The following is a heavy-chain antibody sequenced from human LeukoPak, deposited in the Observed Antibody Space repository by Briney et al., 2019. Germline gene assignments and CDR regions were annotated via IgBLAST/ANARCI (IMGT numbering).Heavy chain of an antibody. CDR3: AREGIAAAEGTFDI. CDR1: GGSISGDY. J-gene: IGHJ3*02. D-gene: IGHD6-13*01. Sequence: SETLSLTCIVSGGSISGDYWSWIRRPAGKGLEWIGRIYTSGSTNSNPSLKSRVTMSLDTSKNQFSLKLNSVTAADTAVYYCAREGIAAAEGTFDIWGRGTMVTVSS. V-gene: IGHV4-4*07. CDR2: IYTSGST.